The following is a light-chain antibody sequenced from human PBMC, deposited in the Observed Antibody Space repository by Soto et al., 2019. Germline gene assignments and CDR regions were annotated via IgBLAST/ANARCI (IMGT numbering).Light chain of an antibody. CDR3: QQYGSLSWT. V-gene: IGKV3-20*01. J-gene: IGKJ1*01. Sequence: EIALTQSPRTLSFSPLDRXRVXDRPSQSVGSNYLAWYQQKPGQAPRILIFGASGRATGIPDRFSGSGSGTDFTLTISRLEPEDFAVYYCQQYGSLSWTFGQGTKVDIK. CDR1: QSVGSNY. CDR2: GAS.